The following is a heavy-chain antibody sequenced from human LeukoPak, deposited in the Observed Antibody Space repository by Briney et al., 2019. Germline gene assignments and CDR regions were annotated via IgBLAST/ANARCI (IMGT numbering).Heavy chain of an antibody. Sequence: PSETLSLTCTVSGGSISSSSYYWGWIRQPPGKGLEWIGSIYYSGSTYYNPSLKSRVTISVDTSKNQFSLKLSSVTAADTAVYYCARGMKWFGESLDYWGQGTLVTVSS. V-gene: IGHV4-39*07. CDR3: ARGMKWFGESLDY. CDR1: GGSISSSSYY. D-gene: IGHD3-10*01. J-gene: IGHJ4*02. CDR2: IYYSGST.